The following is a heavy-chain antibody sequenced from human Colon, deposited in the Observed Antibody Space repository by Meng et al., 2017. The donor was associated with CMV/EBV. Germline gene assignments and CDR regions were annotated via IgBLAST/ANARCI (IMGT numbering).Heavy chain of an antibody. D-gene: IGHD3-16*01. CDR3: ARDLFSPGGNFCFDY. CDR1: GYTFNKHG. J-gene: IGHJ4*02. CDR2: INLWNGNI. V-gene: IGHV1-18*01. Sequence: SGYTFNKHGINWVRQAPGQGLEWMGWINLWNGNIEYAQKFQGRITLTTDESTSTVYMELRSLTSDDTAVYYCARDLFSPGGNFCFDYWGQGTVVTVSS.